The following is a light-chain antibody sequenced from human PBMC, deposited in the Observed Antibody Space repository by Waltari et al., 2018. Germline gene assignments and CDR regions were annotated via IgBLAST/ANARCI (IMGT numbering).Light chain of an antibody. CDR1: KVEDNF. J-gene: IGLJ2*01. CDR2: QDN. CDR3: QVWDHSNGVL. V-gene: IGLV3-1*01. Sequence: SYELTQPPAVSASPGQTASITCSGDKVEDNFASWYQQKPGQSPLLVMYQDNKRPSGIPGPFPGSTSGNPATLTLSGTQAVDEADYFCQVWDHSNGVLFGGGTKLTVL.